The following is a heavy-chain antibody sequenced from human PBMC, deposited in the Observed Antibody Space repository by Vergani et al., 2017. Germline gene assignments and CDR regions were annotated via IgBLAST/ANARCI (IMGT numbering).Heavy chain of an antibody. CDR3: ARSPRYYYDSSGYQTFDY. CDR1: GGSISSGGYY. CDR2: IYYSGST. J-gene: IGHJ4*02. D-gene: IGHD3-22*01. Sequence: QVQLQESGPGLVKPSQTLSLTCTVSGGSISSGGYYWGWIRQPPGKGLGWIGCIYYSGSTYYNPSLKSRVTISVGTSKNQFSLKLSSVTAADTAVYYCARSPRYYYDSSGYQTFDYWGQGTLVTVSS. V-gene: IGHV4-39*01.